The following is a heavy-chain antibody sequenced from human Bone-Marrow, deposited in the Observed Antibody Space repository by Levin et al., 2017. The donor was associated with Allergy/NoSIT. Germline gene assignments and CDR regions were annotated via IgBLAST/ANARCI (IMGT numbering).Heavy chain of an antibody. D-gene: IGHD6-19*01. V-gene: IGHV3-74*01. J-gene: IGHJ4*02. Sequence: GGSLRLSCAASGFTFSSYWMHWVRQAPGKGLMWVSRLNSDGSTTNYADSVKGRFTISRDNAKNTLYLQMNSLRAEDTAVYYCARRSAGSSGPYYFDYWGQGTLVTVSS. CDR2: LNSDGSTT. CDR1: GFTFSSYW. CDR3: ARRSAGSSGPYYFDY.